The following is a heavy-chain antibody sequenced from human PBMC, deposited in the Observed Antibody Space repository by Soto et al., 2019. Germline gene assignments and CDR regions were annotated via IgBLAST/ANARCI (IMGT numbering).Heavy chain of an antibody. CDR1: GLTVRGKKY. CDR3: SSWLEREHAYDI. CDR2: LYDVAGT. D-gene: IGHD1-1*01. J-gene: IGHJ3*02. V-gene: IGHV3-53*01. Sequence: DVQLVASGGGLIQPGGSLRLSCAALGLTVRGKKYITWVRQAPGKGLEWVAALYDVAGTYYADSAKGRFTISRDNSNHIISLQKNSLGPDDTAVYYCSSWLEREHAYDIWGLGTVVTVSS.